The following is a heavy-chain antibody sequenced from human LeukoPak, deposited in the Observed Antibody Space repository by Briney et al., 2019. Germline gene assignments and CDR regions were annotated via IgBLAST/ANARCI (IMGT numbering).Heavy chain of an antibody. CDR3: AREDYDFWSGYPSGEFDY. D-gene: IGHD3-3*01. J-gene: IGHJ4*02. CDR1: GFTFSSYS. CDR2: ISSSSSTI. Sequence: EGSLRLSCAASGFTFSSYSMNWVRQAPGKGLEWVSYISSSSSTIYYADSVKGRFTISRDNAKNSLYLQMNSLRAEDTAVYYCAREDYDFWSGYPSGEFDYWGQGTLVTVSS. V-gene: IGHV3-48*01.